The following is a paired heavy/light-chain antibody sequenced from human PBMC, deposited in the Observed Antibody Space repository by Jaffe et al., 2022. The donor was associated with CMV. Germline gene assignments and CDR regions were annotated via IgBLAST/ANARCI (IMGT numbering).Light chain of an antibody. CDR3: AAWDDSLNGWV. CDR1: SSNIERNT. CDR2: SNN. Sequence: QSVLTQPPSASGTPGQRVTVSCSGSSSNIERNTVNWFQQLPGTAPKFLIYSNNQRPSGVPDRFSGSKSGTSASLAISGLQSEDEADYYCAAWDDSLNGWVFGGGTKLTVL. V-gene: IGLV1-44*01. J-gene: IGLJ3*02.
Heavy chain of an antibody. J-gene: IGHJ6*03. CDR1: GGTFSSYA. D-gene: IGHD5-18*01. CDR2: IIPIANIA. V-gene: IGHV1-69*09. Sequence: QVQLVQSGAEVKKPGSSVKVSCKASGGTFSSYAISWVRQAPGQGLEWMGRIIPIANIANYAQKVQGRVTITADGSTRTVYMEMSSLRSEDTAIYYCARESGGYSYGGATWPMDVWGKGTTVIVSS. CDR3: ARESGGYSYGGATWPMDV.